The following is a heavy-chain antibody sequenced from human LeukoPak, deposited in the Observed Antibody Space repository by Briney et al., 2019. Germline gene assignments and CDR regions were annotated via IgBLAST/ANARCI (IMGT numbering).Heavy chain of an antibody. V-gene: IGHV3-21*01. CDR3: ARGLQYNDAFDI. D-gene: IGHD1-1*01. J-gene: IGHJ3*02. CDR1: GFTFSSFS. CDR2: ISGSSIYI. Sequence: GGSLRLSCAASGFTFSSFSMNWVRQAPGKGLQWVSSISGSSIYIFYADSVKGRFTISRDNAKNSLYLQMNSLRAEDTAVYYCARGLQYNDAFDIWGQGTMVIVSS.